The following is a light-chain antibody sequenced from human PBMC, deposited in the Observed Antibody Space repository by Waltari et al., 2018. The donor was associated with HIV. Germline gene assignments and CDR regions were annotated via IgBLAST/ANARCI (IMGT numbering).Light chain of an antibody. V-gene: IGLV1-44*01. CDR1: RPNIGNNP. Sequence: QSVLTQPPSASGTPGQWVTIPCSGGRPNIGNNPVNWYQNHPGTAPKLLTYTNNQRPSGVPDRFSGSKSGTSASLAISGLQSEDEADYYCATWDDSLNGWVFGGGTKLTAL. J-gene: IGLJ3*02. CDR3: ATWDDSLNGWV. CDR2: TNN.